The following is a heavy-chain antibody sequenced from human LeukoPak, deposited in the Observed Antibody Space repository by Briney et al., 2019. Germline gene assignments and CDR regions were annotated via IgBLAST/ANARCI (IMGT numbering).Heavy chain of an antibody. V-gene: IGHV1-8*03. D-gene: IGHD1-26*01. Sequence: GASVKVSCKASGDTFTSYDINWVRQATGQGLEWMGWMNPNSGNTGYAQKFQGRVTITRNTSISTAYMELSSPGSEDTAVYYCARGSYSGSYMADPWGQGTLVTVSS. CDR1: GDTFTSYD. CDR2: MNPNSGNT. J-gene: IGHJ5*02. CDR3: ARGSYSGSYMADP.